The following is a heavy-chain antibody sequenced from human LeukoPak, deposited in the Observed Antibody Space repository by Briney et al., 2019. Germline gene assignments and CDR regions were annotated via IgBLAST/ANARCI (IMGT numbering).Heavy chain of an antibody. CDR3: ARTYYDFWSGYHKFDY. V-gene: IGHV7-4-1*02. J-gene: IGHJ4*02. CDR2: VNPNTGNP. CDR1: GYTFTRNA. D-gene: IGHD3-3*01. Sequence: WASVKVSCKASGYTFTRNALNWVRQAPGQGLDWMGWVNPNTGNPTYAQGFTGRFVFSLDTSVSTAYLRITSLKAEDTAVYYCARTYYDFWSGYHKFDYWGQGTLVTVSS.